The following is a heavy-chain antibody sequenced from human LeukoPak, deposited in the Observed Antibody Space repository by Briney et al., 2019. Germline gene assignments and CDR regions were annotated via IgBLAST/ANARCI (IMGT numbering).Heavy chain of an antibody. CDR1: GFTFSNYG. CDR3: ARERSSSWYSYYYGMDV. D-gene: IGHD6-13*01. CDR2: ISYDGNKK. J-gene: IGHJ6*02. Sequence: PGGSLRLSCAASGFTFSNYGIHWVRQAPGRGLEWVAVISYDGNKKYYADSVKGRFTISRDNSKNTLYLQMNTLRAEDTAVYYCARERSSSWYSYYYGMDVWGQGTTVTVSS. V-gene: IGHV3-30*03.